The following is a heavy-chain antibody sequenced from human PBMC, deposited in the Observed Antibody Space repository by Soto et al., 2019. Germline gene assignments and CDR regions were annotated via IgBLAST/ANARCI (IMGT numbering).Heavy chain of an antibody. CDR1: GFTFSPYS. V-gene: IGHV3-23*01. CDR3: ARGIGNPSYFAN. CDR2: ISGDSVTI. Sequence: EVQLLESGGGVVQPGGSLRLSCAASGFTFSPYSMSWVRQAPGKGLEWVSSISGDSVTIEYADSAKGRFTISRDNTKNMLVLQIGSLRADDTAVYYFARGIGNPSYFANWGQGTLVTVSS. J-gene: IGHJ4*02. D-gene: IGHD4-4*01.